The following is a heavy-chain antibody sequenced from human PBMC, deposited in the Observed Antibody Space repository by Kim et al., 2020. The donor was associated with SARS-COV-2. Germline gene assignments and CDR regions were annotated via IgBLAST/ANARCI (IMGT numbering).Heavy chain of an antibody. CDR3: ARDLQLYCGGDCYSSYGMDV. J-gene: IGHJ6*02. CDR2: ISSSSSYI. D-gene: IGHD2-21*02. CDR1: GFTFSSYS. Sequence: GGSLRLSCAASGFTFSSYSMNWVRQAPGKGLEWVSSISSSSSYIYYADSVKGRFTISRDNAKNSLYLQMNSLRAEDTAVYYCARDLQLYCGGDCYSSYGMDVWGQGTTVTVSS. V-gene: IGHV3-21*01.